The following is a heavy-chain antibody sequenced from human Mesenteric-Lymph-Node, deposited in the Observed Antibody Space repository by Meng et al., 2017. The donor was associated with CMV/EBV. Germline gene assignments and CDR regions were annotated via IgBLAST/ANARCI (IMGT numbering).Heavy chain of an antibody. CDR3: VTTGSGSYSDY. V-gene: IGHV4-39*07. CDR2: IYYSQRT. J-gene: IGHJ4*02. CDR1: SGYIRSGSYH. Sequence: VSSGYIRSGSYHWRWMRQPPGKWLEWIGSIYYSQRTYYNPSLKSRVTISVDTCKISFSLKLSYVTAADTAVDYCVTTGSGSYSDYWGQGTLVTVSS. D-gene: IGHD3-10*01.